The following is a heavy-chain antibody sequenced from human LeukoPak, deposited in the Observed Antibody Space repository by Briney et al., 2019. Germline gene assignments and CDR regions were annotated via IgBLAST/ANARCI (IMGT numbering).Heavy chain of an antibody. J-gene: IGHJ3*02. D-gene: IGHD3-9*01. V-gene: IGHV4-39*07. CDR2: IYYSGST. CDR3: ASRGPSVLTGRPEYAFDI. CDR1: GGSISSSSYY. Sequence: SETLSLTCTVSGGSISSSSYYWGWIRQPPGKGLEWIGSIYYSGSTYYNPSLKSRVTISVDTSKNQFSLKLSSVTAADTAVYYCASRGPSVLTGRPEYAFDIWGQGTMVTVSS.